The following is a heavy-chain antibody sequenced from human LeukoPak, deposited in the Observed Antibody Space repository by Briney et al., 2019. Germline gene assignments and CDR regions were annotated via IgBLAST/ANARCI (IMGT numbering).Heavy chain of an antibody. V-gene: IGHV1-18*01. Sequence: ASVKVSCKASGYTFTTFGISWVRQAPGQGLEWVGWISPYNGDTNYAQKLQGRVTMTTDTSTSTAYMELRSLRSDDTAVYYCARDSYSGSRWGQGTLVTVSS. CDR3: ARDSYSGSR. D-gene: IGHD1-26*01. CDR1: GYTFTTFG. CDR2: ISPYNGDT. J-gene: IGHJ4*02.